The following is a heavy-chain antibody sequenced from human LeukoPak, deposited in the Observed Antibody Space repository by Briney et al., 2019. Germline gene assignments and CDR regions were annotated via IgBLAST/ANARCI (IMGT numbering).Heavy chain of an antibody. J-gene: IGHJ4*02. V-gene: IGHV3-11*01. CDR1: GFTFSDYY. CDR2: ISSSGSTI. CDR3: ARTYYRKGLFDY. D-gene: IGHD3-10*01. Sequence: PGGSLRLSCAASGFTFSDYYMSWIRQSPGKGLEWVSYISSSGSTIYYADPVKGRFTIPRDNAKNSLYLQMNSLRAEDTAVYYFARTYYRKGLFDYWGQGTLVTVSS.